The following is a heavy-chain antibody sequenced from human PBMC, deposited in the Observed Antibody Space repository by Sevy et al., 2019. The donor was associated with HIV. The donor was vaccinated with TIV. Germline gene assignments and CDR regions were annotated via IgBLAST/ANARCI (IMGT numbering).Heavy chain of an antibody. D-gene: IGHD4-17*01. CDR2: ISHDGRNK. J-gene: IGHJ4*02. Sequence: RGSLRLSCAASGFTFSSNAMHWVRQAPGKGLEWVAVISHDGRNKYYADSVKGRFTISRDNSKNTLYLQMNSLRAEDTDVYYCARDPRTTVTIRGYFASWGQGTLVTVSS. V-gene: IGHV3-30*04. CDR3: ARDPRTTVTIRGYFAS. CDR1: GFTFSSNA.